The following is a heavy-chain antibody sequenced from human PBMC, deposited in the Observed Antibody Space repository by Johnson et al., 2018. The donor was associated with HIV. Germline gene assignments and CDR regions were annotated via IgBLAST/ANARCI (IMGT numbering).Heavy chain of an antibody. CDR2: ISWNSGSI. CDR1: GFTFDDYA. CDR3: AKDGGRLRTDAFDI. J-gene: IGHJ3*02. V-gene: IGHV3-9*01. D-gene: IGHD2-15*01. Sequence: VQLVESGGGWVQPGRSLRLSCAASGFTFDDYAMHWVRQAPGKGLEWVSGISWNSGSIGYADSVKGRFTISRDNAKNSLYLQINSLRAEDTALYYCAKDGGRLRTDAFDIWGQGTMVTVSS.